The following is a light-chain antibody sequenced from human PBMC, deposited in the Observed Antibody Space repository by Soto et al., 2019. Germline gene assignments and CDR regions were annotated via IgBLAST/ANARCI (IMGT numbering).Light chain of an antibody. CDR2: AAS. J-gene: IGKJ1*01. CDR3: QQYYSYPRT. V-gene: IGKV1-8*01. Sequence: IRMTQSPSTLSASTGDRVTITCRASQGISSYLAWYQQKPGKPPKLLIYAASTLPTGVPSRFSGSGSGTDFTLTISCLQPEDFATYYCQQYYSYPRTFGQGTKVDI. CDR1: QGISSY.